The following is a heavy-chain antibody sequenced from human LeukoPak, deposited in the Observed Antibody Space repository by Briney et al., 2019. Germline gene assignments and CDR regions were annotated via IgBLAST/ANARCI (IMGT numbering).Heavy chain of an antibody. Sequence: SETLSLTCTVSGGSISSSSYYWGWIRQPPGKGLEWIGRIYYSGSTYYNPSLKSRVTISVDRSKNQFSLKLSSVTAADTAVYYCAKNSDSSGYYSLGYWGQGTLVTVSS. CDR3: AKNSDSSGYYSLGY. CDR2: IYYSGST. J-gene: IGHJ4*02. CDR1: GGSISSSSYY. V-gene: IGHV4-39*07. D-gene: IGHD3-22*01.